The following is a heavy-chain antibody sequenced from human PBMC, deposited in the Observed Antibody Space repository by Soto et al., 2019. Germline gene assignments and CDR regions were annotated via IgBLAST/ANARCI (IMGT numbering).Heavy chain of an antibody. CDR2: ISGSGATT. D-gene: IGHD6-13*01. V-gene: IGHV3-23*01. J-gene: IGHJ4*02. Sequence: SLRLSCAASGITFIADAMSWVRQAPGKGLEWVSAISGSGATTYYADSVKGRFTISRDKSKNTLYLQMNSLRAEHTALYYCAKSFSSNWYDYFDYWGQGSLVTVAS. CDR3: AKSFSSNWYDYFDY. CDR1: GITFIADA.